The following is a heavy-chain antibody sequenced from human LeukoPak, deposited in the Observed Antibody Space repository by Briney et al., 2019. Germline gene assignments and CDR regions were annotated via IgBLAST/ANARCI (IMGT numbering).Heavy chain of an antibody. Sequence: GGSLRLSCAASGFTFSSYGMHWVRQAPGKGLEWVAVIWYDGSNKYYADSVKGRFTISRDNSKNTLYLQMNSLRAEDTAVYYGAKDRGSSGSDWFDPWGQGTLVTVSS. J-gene: IGHJ5*02. CDR3: AKDRGSSGSDWFDP. CDR1: GFTFSSYG. CDR2: IWYDGSNK. D-gene: IGHD6-19*01. V-gene: IGHV3-33*06.